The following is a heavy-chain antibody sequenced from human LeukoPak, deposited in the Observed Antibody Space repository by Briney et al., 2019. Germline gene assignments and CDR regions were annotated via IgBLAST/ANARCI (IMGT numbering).Heavy chain of an antibody. D-gene: IGHD2-21*02. V-gene: IGHV1-18*04. CDR1: GYTFTGYY. Sequence: ASVKVSCKASGYTFTGYYMHWVRQAPGQGLEWMGWISAYNGNTNYAQKLQGRVTITADKSTSTAYMELSRLRSEDTAVYYCARGPYCGGDCYSIFDYWGQGTLVSVSS. J-gene: IGHJ4*02. CDR3: ARGPYCGGDCYSIFDY. CDR2: ISAYNGNT.